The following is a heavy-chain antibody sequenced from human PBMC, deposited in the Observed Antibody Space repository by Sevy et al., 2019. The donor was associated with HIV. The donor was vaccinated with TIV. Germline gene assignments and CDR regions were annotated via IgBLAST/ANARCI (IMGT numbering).Heavy chain of an antibody. V-gene: IGHV4-59*01. Sequence: SETLSLTCTVSGGSISSYYWSWIRQPPGKGLEWIGYIYYSGSTNYNPSLKSRVTISVDTSKNQFSLKLSSVTTADTAVYYCARDGAYFGRGYGMDVWGQGTTVTVSS. CDR1: GGSISSYY. D-gene: IGHD3-16*01. J-gene: IGHJ6*02. CDR3: ARDGAYFGRGYGMDV. CDR2: IYYSGST.